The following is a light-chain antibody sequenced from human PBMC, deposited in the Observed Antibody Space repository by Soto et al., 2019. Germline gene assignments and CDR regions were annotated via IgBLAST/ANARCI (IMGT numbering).Light chain of an antibody. CDR3: QQYENIQNT. J-gene: IGKJ2*01. Sequence: DIQMTQSPSTLSASVGDRVIITCRASQSIRTWLAWSQQKPGKAPKVLTYDASSLGSGVPARFSGSGSGTEFTLTISSLQPDDVATYYCQQYENIQNTFGQGTKLEIK. V-gene: IGKV1-5*01. CDR2: DAS. CDR1: QSIRTW.